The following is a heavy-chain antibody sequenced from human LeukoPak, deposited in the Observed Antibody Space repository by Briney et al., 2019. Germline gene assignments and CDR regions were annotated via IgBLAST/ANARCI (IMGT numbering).Heavy chain of an antibody. V-gene: IGHV3-23*01. Sequence: PGGSLRLSCAASGFTFSTYAMTWVRQAPGKGLERVSTINYNGANTYYVDSVKGRFTISRDNSQNTLHLQMNRLRAEDTAVYFCAKDQGYGSGRAFDLWGQGTMVTVSS. CDR1: GFTFSTYA. D-gene: IGHD6-19*01. CDR3: AKDQGYGSGRAFDL. J-gene: IGHJ3*01. CDR2: INYNGANT.